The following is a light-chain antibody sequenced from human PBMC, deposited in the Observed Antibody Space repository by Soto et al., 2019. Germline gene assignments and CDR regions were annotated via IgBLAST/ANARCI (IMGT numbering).Light chain of an antibody. Sequence: DIQMTQSPSSLSASVGDRVTITCRASQGIGNLAWFQQKPGKAPKSLIYGASSLQSGVPSKFSGSGSGTDFTLTISSLQPEDFATYYCQQYNSYPLTFGGGTKVEIK. CDR1: QGIGN. CDR3: QQYNSYPLT. CDR2: GAS. V-gene: IGKV1-16*02. J-gene: IGKJ4*01.